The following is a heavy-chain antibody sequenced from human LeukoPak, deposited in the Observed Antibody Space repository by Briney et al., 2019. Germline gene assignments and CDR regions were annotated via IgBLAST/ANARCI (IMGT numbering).Heavy chain of an antibody. CDR1: GFNFNIYT. CDR3: AREGGTDFDPPDF. Sequence: GGSLRLSCAASGFNFNIYTMSWVRQAQGKGLEWISAVGSGGTRYYADSVKGRFTISRDNSANTVSLQMNSLRAEDTAVYYCAREGGTDFDPPDFRGQGTLVTVSS. CDR2: VGSGGTR. V-gene: IGHV3-23*01. D-gene: IGHD1-26*01. J-gene: IGHJ4*02.